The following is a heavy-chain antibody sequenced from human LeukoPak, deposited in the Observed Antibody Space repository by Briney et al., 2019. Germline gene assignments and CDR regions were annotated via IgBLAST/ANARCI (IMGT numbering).Heavy chain of an antibody. CDR1: GYTLTSYG. CDR2: ISAYNGHT. Sequence: ASVKVSCKTSGYTLTSYGISWVRQAPGQGLEWMGWISAYNGHTKYVQKFQGRVTMITDTSTSTAYMDLKNLRSDDTAVYYCARDLTHRRNYDNSGYQIVPAFWGQGALVTVSS. CDR3: ARDLTHRRNYDNSGYQIVPAF. D-gene: IGHD3-22*01. V-gene: IGHV1-18*01. J-gene: IGHJ4*02.